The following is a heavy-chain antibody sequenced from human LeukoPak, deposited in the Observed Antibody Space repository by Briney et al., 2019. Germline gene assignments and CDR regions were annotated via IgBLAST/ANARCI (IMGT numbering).Heavy chain of an antibody. Sequence: ASVKVSCKASGYTFTGYYMHWVPQVPGQGLEWMGWINPNSGGTNYAQKFQGRVTMTRDTSISTAYMELSRLRSDDTAVYYCARIGGYCSGTSCYRRDFDYWGQGTLVTVSS. V-gene: IGHV1-2*02. CDR3: ARIGGYCSGTSCYRRDFDY. J-gene: IGHJ4*02. CDR1: GYTFTGYY. D-gene: IGHD2-2*01. CDR2: INPNSGGT.